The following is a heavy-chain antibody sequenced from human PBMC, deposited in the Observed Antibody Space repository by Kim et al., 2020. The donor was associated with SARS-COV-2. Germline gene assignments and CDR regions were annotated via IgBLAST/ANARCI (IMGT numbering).Heavy chain of an antibody. V-gene: IGHV3-15*01. D-gene: IGHD3-22*01. J-gene: IGHJ3*02. CDR3: TTDFGYYDRPDAFDI. CDR2: IKSKTDGGTT. Sequence: GGSLRLSCAASGFTFSNYAMSWVRQAPGKGLEWVGRIKSKTDGGTTDYAAPVKGRFTISRDDSKNTLYLQMNSLKTEDTAVYYCTTDFGYYDRPDAFDIWGQGTMVTVSS. CDR1: GFTFSNYA.